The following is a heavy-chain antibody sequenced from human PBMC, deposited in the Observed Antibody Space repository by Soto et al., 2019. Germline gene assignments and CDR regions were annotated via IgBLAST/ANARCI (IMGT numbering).Heavy chain of an antibody. CDR2: ISGSGGST. CDR1: GFTFSSYA. V-gene: IGHV3-23*01. CDR3: AKVWSYSGRGPADP. D-gene: IGHD1-26*01. Sequence: GGSLRVSCAASGFTFSSYAMSWVRRAPGKGLEWVSAISGSGGSTYYADSVKGRFTISRDNSKNTLYLQMNSLRAEDTAVYYCAKVWSYSGRGPADPWGQGTLVTVSS. J-gene: IGHJ5*02.